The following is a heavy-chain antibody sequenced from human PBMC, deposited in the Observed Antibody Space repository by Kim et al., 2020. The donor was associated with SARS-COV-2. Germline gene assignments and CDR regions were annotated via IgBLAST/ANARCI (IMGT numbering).Heavy chain of an antibody. V-gene: IGHV3-33*01. Sequence: YADSVKGRFTITREHSKNTLYLQMNSLRAEDTAVYYCARDGLGAMVPGGYWGQGTLVTVSS. D-gene: IGHD5-18*01. J-gene: IGHJ4*02. CDR3: ARDGLGAMVPGGY.